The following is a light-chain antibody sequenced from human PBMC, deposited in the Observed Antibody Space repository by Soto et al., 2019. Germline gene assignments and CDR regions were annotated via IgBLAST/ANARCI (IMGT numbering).Light chain of an antibody. Sequence: QSVLTQPASVSGSPGQSITISCTGTSSDVGGYNYVSCYQQHPGKAPKLMIYEVSNRPSGVSNRFSGSKSGNTASLTISGLQGEDEADYYCSSYTSSSTLVFGGGTKLTVL. J-gene: IGLJ2*01. CDR1: SSDVGGYNY. CDR2: EVS. CDR3: SSYTSSSTLV. V-gene: IGLV2-14*01.